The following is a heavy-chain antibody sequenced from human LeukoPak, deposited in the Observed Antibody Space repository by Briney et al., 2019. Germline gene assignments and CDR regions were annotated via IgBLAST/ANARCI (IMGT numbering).Heavy chain of an antibody. J-gene: IGHJ2*01. D-gene: IGHD5-18*01. Sequence: GGSLRLSCAASGFTVSSNYMSWVRQAPGKGLEWVSFIYSGGSTYYADSVKGRFTISRDNSKNTLYLQMNSLRAEDTAVYYCARGGYSYGNYYWYFDLWGRGTLVTVSS. CDR1: GFTVSSNY. V-gene: IGHV3-53*01. CDR3: ARGGYSYGNYYWYFDL. CDR2: IYSGGST.